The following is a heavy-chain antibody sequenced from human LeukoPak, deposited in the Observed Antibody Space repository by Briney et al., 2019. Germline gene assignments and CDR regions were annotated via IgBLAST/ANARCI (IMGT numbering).Heavy chain of an antibody. V-gene: IGHV1-18*01. Sequence: ASVKVSCKASGYTFTSYGISWVRQAPGQGLEWMGWISAYNGNTNYARKLQGRVTMTTDTSTSTAYMELRSLRSDDTAVYYCARVPGIVVVVAAPQDYWGQGTLVTVSS. CDR2: ISAYNGNT. CDR3: ARVPGIVVVVAAPQDY. J-gene: IGHJ4*02. D-gene: IGHD2-15*01. CDR1: GYTFTSYG.